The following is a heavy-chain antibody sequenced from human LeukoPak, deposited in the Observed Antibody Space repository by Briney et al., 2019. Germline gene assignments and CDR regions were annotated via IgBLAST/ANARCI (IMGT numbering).Heavy chain of an antibody. CDR1: GGSISSYY. Sequence: PSETLSLTCTVSGGSISSYYWSWIRQPPGKGLEWIGYIYNSGSTNYNPSLESRVTISVDTSKNQVSLKLSSVTAADTAVYYCARDYSSSNYYYYYMDVWGKGTTVTVSS. V-gene: IGHV4-59*01. CDR3: ARDYSSSNYYYYYMDV. J-gene: IGHJ6*03. CDR2: IYNSGST. D-gene: IGHD6-6*01.